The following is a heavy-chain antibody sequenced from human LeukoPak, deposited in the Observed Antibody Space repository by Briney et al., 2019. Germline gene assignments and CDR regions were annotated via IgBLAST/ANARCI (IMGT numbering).Heavy chain of an antibody. D-gene: IGHD6-19*01. V-gene: IGHV3-48*01. Sequence: GGSLRLSCAASGFTFSSYSMNWVRQAPGKGLEWVSYISSSSSTIYYADSVKGRFTISRDNAKNSLYLQMNSLRAEDMAVYYCARGYSSGWYASVLFFQHWGQGTLVTVSS. CDR1: GFTFSSYS. J-gene: IGHJ1*01. CDR3: ARGYSSGWYASVLFFQH. CDR2: ISSSSSTI.